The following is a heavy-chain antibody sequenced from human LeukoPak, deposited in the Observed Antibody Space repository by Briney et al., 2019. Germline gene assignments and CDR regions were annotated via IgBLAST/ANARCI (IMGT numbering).Heavy chain of an antibody. J-gene: IGHJ4*02. CDR2: TIPILGIA. CDR1: GGTFSSYA. V-gene: IGHV1-69*04. CDR3: ASRSSSWDY. D-gene: IGHD6-13*01. Sequence: SVKVSCKASGGTFSSYAISWVRQAPGQGLEWMGRTIPILGIANYAQKFQGRVTITADKSTSTAYMELSSLRSEDTAVYYCASRSSSWDYWGQGTLVTVSS.